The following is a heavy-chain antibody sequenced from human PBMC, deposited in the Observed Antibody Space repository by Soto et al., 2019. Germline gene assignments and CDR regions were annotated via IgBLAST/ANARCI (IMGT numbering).Heavy chain of an antibody. D-gene: IGHD2-15*01. J-gene: IGHJ4*02. CDR1: GFTFSGSA. CDR2: IRSKANSYAT. Sequence: GGSLRLSCAASGFTFSGSAMHWVRQASGKGLEWVGRIRSKANSYATAYAASVKGRSTISRDDSKNTAYLQMNSLKTEDTAVYYCTAYCSGGSCTPPSGYWGQGTLVTVSS. V-gene: IGHV3-73*01. CDR3: TAYCSGGSCTPPSGY.